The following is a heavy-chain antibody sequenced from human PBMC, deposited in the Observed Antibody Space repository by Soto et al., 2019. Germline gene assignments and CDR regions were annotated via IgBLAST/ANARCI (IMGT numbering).Heavy chain of an antibody. V-gene: IGHV1-18*01. J-gene: IGHJ6*02. D-gene: IGHD3-10*01. CDR2: ISAYNGNT. Sequence: QVQLVQSGAEVKKPGASVKVSCKASGYTFTSYGISWVRQAPGQGLEWMGWISAYNGNTNYAQKPQGRVTMTTATPTSTAYMEVRSLRSDDTAVYYCARGGGYYYGSGSYRSTTGMDVWGQGTTVTVSS. CDR1: GYTFTSYG. CDR3: ARGGGYYYGSGSYRSTTGMDV.